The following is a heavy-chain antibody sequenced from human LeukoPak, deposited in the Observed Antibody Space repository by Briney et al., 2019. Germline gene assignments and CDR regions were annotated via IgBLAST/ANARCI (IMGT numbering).Heavy chain of an antibody. D-gene: IGHD3-3*02. V-gene: IGHV4-4*07. CDR1: GGSISSYY. J-gene: IGHJ4*02. CDR2: IYTSGST. CDR3: ARVDHFWSGYYFDY. Sequence: PSETLSLTCTVSGGSISSYYWSWIRQPAGKGLEWIGRIYTSGSTNYNPSLKSRVTMSVDTSKNQFSLKLSSVTAADTAVYYCARVDHFWSGYYFDYWGQGTLVTVSS.